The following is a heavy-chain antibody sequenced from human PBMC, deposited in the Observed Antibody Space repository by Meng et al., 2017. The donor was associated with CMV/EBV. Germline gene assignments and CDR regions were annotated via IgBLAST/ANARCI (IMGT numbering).Heavy chain of an antibody. D-gene: IGHD3-10*01. Sequence: GGSLRLSCAASGFTFSNYEMNWVRQAPGKGLEWLSYITSGGNSKFYADSVKGRFTISRDNAKNSLYLQMTSLSAEDTAIYYCATQGRSLRPGYWGQGTLVTVPQ. CDR2: ITSGGNSK. CDR3: ATQGRSLRPGY. CDR1: GFTFSNYE. J-gene: IGHJ4*02. V-gene: IGHV3-48*03.